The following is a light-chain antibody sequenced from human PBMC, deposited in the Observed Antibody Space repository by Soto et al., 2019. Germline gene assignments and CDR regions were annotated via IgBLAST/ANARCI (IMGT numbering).Light chain of an antibody. Sequence: EIVLTQSPATLSLSPGERATLSCRASQTVNSDYLAWFQQRPGQAPRLLISGASSRATGIPDRFSGSGSATDFTLTISRLEPEDFALYYCQHYGRSPITFGQGTRLEI. J-gene: IGKJ5*01. V-gene: IGKV3-20*01. CDR3: QHYGRSPIT. CDR1: QTVNSDY. CDR2: GAS.